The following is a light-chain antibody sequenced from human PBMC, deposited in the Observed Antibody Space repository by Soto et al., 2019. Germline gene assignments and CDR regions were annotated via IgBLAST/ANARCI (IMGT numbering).Light chain of an antibody. Sequence: DIQMTQSPSTLSASVGNKVTITRRTIQSISSWLAWYQQKPGKAPKLLIYKASSLESGVPSRFSGSGSGTEFTLTISSLQPDDFATYYCQQYNSYSGTFGGGTKVDIK. CDR3: QQYNSYSGT. J-gene: IGKJ4*01. CDR1: QSISSW. CDR2: KAS. V-gene: IGKV1-5*03.